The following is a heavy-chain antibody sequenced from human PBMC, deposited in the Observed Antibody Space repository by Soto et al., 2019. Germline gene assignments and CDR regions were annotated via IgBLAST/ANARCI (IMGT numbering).Heavy chain of an antibody. J-gene: IGHJ4*02. CDR1: GGTFSSYA. CDR2: IIPIFGTA. Sequence: SVKVSFKASGGTFSSYAISWVRQAPGQGLEWMGGIIPIFGTANYAQKFQGRVTITADESTSTAYTELSSLRSEDTAVYYCASASYPYYYDSSGPIFAFDYWGQGTLVTVSS. D-gene: IGHD3-22*01. CDR3: ASASYPYYYDSSGPIFAFDY. V-gene: IGHV1-69*13.